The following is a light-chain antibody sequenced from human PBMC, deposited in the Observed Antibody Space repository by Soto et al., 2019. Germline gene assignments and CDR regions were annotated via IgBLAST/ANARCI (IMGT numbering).Light chain of an antibody. J-gene: IGKJ3*01. CDR1: QTINNRY. CDR2: GAS. V-gene: IGKV3-20*01. Sequence: EIVLTQSPGTLSSSPGERAILSCRASQTINNRYLAWYQQMPGRAPRPLIHGASSRAAGIPDRFSGSGSGTDFTLTINRLEPEDFAVYYCHHYDNSPPFPFGPGTTVDF. CDR3: HHYDNSPPFP.